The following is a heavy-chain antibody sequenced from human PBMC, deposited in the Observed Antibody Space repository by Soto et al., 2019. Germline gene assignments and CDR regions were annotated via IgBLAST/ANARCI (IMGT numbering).Heavy chain of an antibody. CDR1: GGTFSSYA. D-gene: IGHD3-16*01. V-gene: IGHV1-69*06. J-gene: IGHJ6*02. CDR3: ARDWGVVQPAHSDYGMDV. Sequence: ASVKVSCKASGGTFSSYAISWVRQAPGQGLEWMGGIIPIFGTANYAQKFQGRVTITADKSTSTAYMELSSLRSEDTAVYYCARDWGVVQPAHSDYGMDVWGQGTTVTVSS. CDR2: IIPIFGTA.